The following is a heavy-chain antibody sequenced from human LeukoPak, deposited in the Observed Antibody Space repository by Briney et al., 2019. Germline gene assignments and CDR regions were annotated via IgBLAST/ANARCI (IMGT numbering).Heavy chain of an antibody. Sequence: ASVKVSCKASGYTFTGYYMRWVRQAPGQGLEWMGWINPNSGGTNYAQKFQGRVTTTRDTSISTAYMELSRLRSDDTAVYYCAGTHTHWNYSWFDPWGQGTLVTVSS. V-gene: IGHV1-2*02. D-gene: IGHD1-7*01. CDR1: GYTFTGYY. CDR2: INPNSGGT. J-gene: IGHJ5*02. CDR3: AGTHTHWNYSWFDP.